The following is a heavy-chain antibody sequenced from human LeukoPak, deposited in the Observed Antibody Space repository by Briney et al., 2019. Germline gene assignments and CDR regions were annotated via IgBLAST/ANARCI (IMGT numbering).Heavy chain of an antibody. D-gene: IGHD3-16*02. CDR2: IYYSGST. CDR3: ASRYPGGIDY. CDR1: GGSISSSSYY. Sequence: PSETLSLTCTVSGGSISSSSYYWGWIRQPPGKGLEWIGSIYYSGSTYYNPSLKSRVTISVDTSKNQFSLKLGSVTAADTAVYYCASRYPGGIDYWGQGTLVTVSS. J-gene: IGHJ4*02. V-gene: IGHV4-39*01.